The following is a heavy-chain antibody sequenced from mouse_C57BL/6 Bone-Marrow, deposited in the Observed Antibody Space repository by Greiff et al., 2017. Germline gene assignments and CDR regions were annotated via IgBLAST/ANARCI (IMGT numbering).Heavy chain of an antibody. D-gene: IGHD1-1*01. Sequence: EVQGVESGGDLVKPGGSLQLSCAASGFTFSNYGMSWVRQTPDKRLAWVATISSGASYPYSPDSVKGRFTISRDNAKNTLYLQMSSRKSEDTAMYFCAILLLRWCAYWGQGTLVTVSA. J-gene: IGHJ3*01. CDR1: GFTFSNYG. V-gene: IGHV5-6*01. CDR3: AILLLRWCAY. CDR2: ISSGASYP.